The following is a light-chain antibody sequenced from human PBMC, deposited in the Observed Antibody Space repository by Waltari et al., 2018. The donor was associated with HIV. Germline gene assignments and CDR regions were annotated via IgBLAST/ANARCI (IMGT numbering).Light chain of an antibody. CDR1: QSVSNNY. J-gene: IGKJ2*01. Sequence: TLSLSPGDRVTLSCRASQSVSNNYLAWYQQKPGQAPRLLIYGASNRATGIPDRFSASGSGTDFTLSISRLEPEDFAVYYCQQYGTSLVTFGQGTKLESK. V-gene: IGKV3-20*01. CDR3: QQYGTSLVT. CDR2: GAS.